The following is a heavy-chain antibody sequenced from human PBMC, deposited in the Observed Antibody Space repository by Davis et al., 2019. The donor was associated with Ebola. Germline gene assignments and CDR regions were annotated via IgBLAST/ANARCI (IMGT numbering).Heavy chain of an antibody. CDR3: ARGPLSSYGNDY. V-gene: IGHV4-34*01. Sequence: PSETLSLTCAVYGGSFSGYYWSWIRQPPGKGLEWIGEINHSGSTNYNPSLKSRVTISVDTSKNQFSLKLSSVTAADMAVYYCARGPLSSYGNDYWGQGTLVTVSS. CDR1: GGSFSGYY. CDR2: INHSGST. J-gene: IGHJ4*02. D-gene: IGHD6-6*01.